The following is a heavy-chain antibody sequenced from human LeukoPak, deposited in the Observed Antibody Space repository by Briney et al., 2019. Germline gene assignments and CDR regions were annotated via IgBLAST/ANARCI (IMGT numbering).Heavy chain of an antibody. D-gene: IGHD3-9*01. CDR2: IDPSDSYT. J-gene: IGHJ4*02. V-gene: IGHV5-10-1*01. Sequence: GESLRISCKGSGYSFTSYWISWVRQMPGKGVEWMGRIDPSDSYTNYCPSFQGHVTISADKSISTAYLQWSSLKASDTAMYYCARHEPRYFDWLPHFDYWGQGTLVTVSS. CDR3: ARHEPRYFDWLPHFDY. CDR1: GYSFTSYW.